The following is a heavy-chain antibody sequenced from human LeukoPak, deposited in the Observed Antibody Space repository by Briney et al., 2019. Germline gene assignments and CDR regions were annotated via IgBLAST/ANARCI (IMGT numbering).Heavy chain of an antibody. D-gene: IGHD2-8*01. CDR3: TRVGAPDCANGICYTRKVWRDP. J-gene: IGHJ5*02. V-gene: IGHV3-48*03. CDR2: ISSGGSTK. Sequence: GGSLRLSCAASGFTFSSFDLNGVRQAPGRGLEWVSYISSGGSTKYYADSVKGRFSISRDNAKKSLYLQMNSLRAEDTAVYYCTRVGAPDCANGICYTRKVWRDPGGEGTLVTVSS. CDR1: GFTFSSFD.